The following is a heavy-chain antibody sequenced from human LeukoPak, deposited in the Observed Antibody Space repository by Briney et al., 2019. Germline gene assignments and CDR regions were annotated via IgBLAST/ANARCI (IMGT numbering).Heavy chain of an antibody. D-gene: IGHD5-18*01. CDR1: GFTFSNYW. J-gene: IGHJ4*02. Sequence: GGSLRPSCVVSGFTFSNYWMHWVRHVPGKGLVWVSRINRDGSATSYADSVRGRFTSSRDNAKNTLYLQMNSLTAEDTAVYYCTRDGYSAMDYWGQGTLVTVSS. V-gene: IGHV3-74*01. CDR2: INRDGSAT. CDR3: TRDGYSAMDY.